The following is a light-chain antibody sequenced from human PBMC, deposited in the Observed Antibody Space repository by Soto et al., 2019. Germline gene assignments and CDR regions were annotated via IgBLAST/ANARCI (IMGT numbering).Light chain of an antibody. Sequence: DIQMTQSPSTLSASVGDRVTITCRASQSISSWLAWYQQKPGKAPKLLIYDASSLESGVPSRFNGSGSGTEFTRTISSLQPDDFATYYCQQYNIYSPYTFGQGTKLHIK. V-gene: IGKV1-5*01. CDR1: QSISSW. CDR2: DAS. J-gene: IGKJ2*01. CDR3: QQYNIYSPYT.